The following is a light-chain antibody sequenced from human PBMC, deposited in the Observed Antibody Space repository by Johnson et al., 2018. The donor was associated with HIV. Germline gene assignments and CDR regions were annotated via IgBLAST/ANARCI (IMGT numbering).Light chain of an antibody. Sequence: QSVLTQPPSVSAAPGQKVTISCSGSNSNIGNNYVSWFQQLPGTAPKLLIYKNNKRPSGIPDRFSGSKSGTSATLGITGLQTGDEADYYCGTWDSSLSQGVFGTGTKVTVL. CDR3: GTWDSSLSQGV. CDR2: KNN. V-gene: IGLV1-51*02. CDR1: NSNIGNNY. J-gene: IGLJ1*01.